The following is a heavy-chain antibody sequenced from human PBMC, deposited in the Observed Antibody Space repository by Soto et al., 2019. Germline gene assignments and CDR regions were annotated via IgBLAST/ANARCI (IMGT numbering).Heavy chain of an antibody. D-gene: IGHD7-27*01. CDR3: ARDMNWGSSQQGVGAWFDP. CDR2: IYYSGST. CDR1: GGSISSSSYY. Sequence: SETLSLTCTVSGGSISSSSYYWGWIRQPPGKGLEWIGSIYYSGSTYYNPSLKSRVTISVDTSKNQFSLKLSSVTAADTAVYYCARDMNWGSSQQGVGAWFDPWGQGTLVTVSS. V-gene: IGHV4-39*07. J-gene: IGHJ5*02.